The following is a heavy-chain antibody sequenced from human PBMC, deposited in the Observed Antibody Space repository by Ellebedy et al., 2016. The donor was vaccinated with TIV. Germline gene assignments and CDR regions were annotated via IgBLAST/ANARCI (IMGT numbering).Heavy chain of an antibody. J-gene: IGHJ4*02. V-gene: IGHV3-23*01. D-gene: IGHD3-22*01. CDR2: ITAGGGST. Sequence: GGSLRLSCAASGFTFSGHAMSWVRQTPGKGLEWVSGITAGGGSTHYVDSVKGRFTISRDNSKKTLYLQMNSLRAEDTAVSYCVKLDSSGFYYGRLDYWGQGTLVTVSS. CDR1: GFTFSGHA. CDR3: VKLDSSGFYYGRLDY.